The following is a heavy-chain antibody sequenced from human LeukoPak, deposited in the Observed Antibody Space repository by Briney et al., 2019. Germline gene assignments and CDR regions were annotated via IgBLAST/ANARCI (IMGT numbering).Heavy chain of an antibody. V-gene: IGHV7-4-1*02. Sequence: ASVKVSCKASGYTFTSYAMNWVRQAPGQGPEWMGWINTNTGNPTYAQGLTGRFVFSVDISVSTAYLQISCLKAEDTAVYYCARDRPGSVVATIEIDYWGQGTLVTVSS. CDR1: GYTFTSYA. J-gene: IGHJ4*02. CDR2: INTNTGNP. D-gene: IGHD5-12*01. CDR3: ARDRPGSVVATIEIDY.